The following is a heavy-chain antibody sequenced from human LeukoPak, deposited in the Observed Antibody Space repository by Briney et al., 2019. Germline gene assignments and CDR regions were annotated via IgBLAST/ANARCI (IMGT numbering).Heavy chain of an antibody. CDR2: ISSSSSYI. CDR1: GFTFSSYS. CDR3: ARQDGHYYYYGMDV. D-gene: IGHD2-15*01. V-gene: IGHV3-21*01. J-gene: IGHJ6*02. Sequence: GGSLRLSCAASGFTFSSYSMNWVRQAPGKGLEWVSSISSSSSYIYYADSVKGRFTISRDNAKNSLYLQMNSLRAEDTAVYYCARQDGHYYYYGMDVWGQGTMVTVSS.